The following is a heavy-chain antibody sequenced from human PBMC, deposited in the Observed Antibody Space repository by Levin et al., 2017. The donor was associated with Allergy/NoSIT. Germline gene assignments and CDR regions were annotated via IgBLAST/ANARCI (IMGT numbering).Heavy chain of an antibody. J-gene: IGHJ4*02. CDR3: ARGRCGETDGACYLDS. CDR2: INHDGSA. Sequence: SETLSLTCAVYGGSFSGYYWTWIRQSPGKGLEWIGEINHDGSANYNPSLKSGVTISVDTSKNQFSLKLRSATAADTAVYYCARGRCGETDGACYLDSWGQGTLVTVSS. D-gene: IGHD2-8*01. CDR1: GGSFSGYY. V-gene: IGHV4-34*01.